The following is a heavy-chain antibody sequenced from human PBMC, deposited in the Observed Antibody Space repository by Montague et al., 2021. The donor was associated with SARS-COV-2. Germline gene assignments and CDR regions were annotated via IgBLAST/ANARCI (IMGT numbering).Heavy chain of an antibody. Sequence: SVKVSCKASGYTFTSYDINWVRQATGQGLEWMGWMNPNSGNTGYAQKFQGRVTMTRNTSISTAYMELSSLRSEDTAVYYCARGRGTCYDFWSGHFSTPRSYYMDVWGKGTTVTVSS. D-gene: IGHD3-3*01. CDR3: ARGRGTCYDFWSGHFSTPRSYYMDV. V-gene: IGHV1-8*01. J-gene: IGHJ6*03. CDR1: GYTFTSYD. CDR2: MNPNSGNT.